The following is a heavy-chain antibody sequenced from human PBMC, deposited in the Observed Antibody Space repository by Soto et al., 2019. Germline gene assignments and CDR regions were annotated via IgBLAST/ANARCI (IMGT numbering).Heavy chain of an antibody. J-gene: IGHJ4*02. D-gene: IGHD5-12*01. Sequence: EVQLVASGGGLVQPGGSLRLSCAASGFTLSNVAMNSVRRAPGKGPEWVSYLSGSSRAINYADSVNGRFIVSRDHAKKSRLLQRNSIRDEDTGVYYCARDPFNRYSHVSHCEFWGQGALVTVSS. V-gene: IGHV3-48*02. CDR2: LSGSSRAI. CDR1: GFTLSNVA. CDR3: ARDPFNRYSHVSHCEF.